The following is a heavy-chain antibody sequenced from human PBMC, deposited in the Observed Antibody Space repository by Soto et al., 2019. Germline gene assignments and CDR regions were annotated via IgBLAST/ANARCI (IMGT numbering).Heavy chain of an antibody. D-gene: IGHD4-4*01. CDR1: GFTFINAW. V-gene: IGHV3-15*07. Sequence: GGSLRLSCAASGFTFINAWMNWVRQAPGKGLEWVGRIKSKTDGGTTDYAAPVKGRFTISRDDSKNTLYLQMNSLKTEDTAVYYCTTEHDYRNRRYYYYGMDVWGQGTTVTVSS. J-gene: IGHJ6*02. CDR2: IKSKTDGGTT. CDR3: TTEHDYRNRRYYYYGMDV.